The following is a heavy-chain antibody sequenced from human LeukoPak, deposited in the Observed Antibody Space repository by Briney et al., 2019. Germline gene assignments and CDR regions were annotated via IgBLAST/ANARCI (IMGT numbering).Heavy chain of an antibody. CDR2: IYYSGST. J-gene: IGHJ3*02. CDR1: GGSISSYY. D-gene: IGHD2-2*01. V-gene: IGHV4-59*01. Sequence: PSETLSHTCTVSGGSISSYYWSWIRQPPGKGLEWIGYIYYSGSTNYNPSLKSRVTISVDTSKNQFSLKLSSVTAADTAVYYCARGGGIVVVPAAIVDAFDIWGQGTMVTVSS. CDR3: ARGGGIVVVPAAIVDAFDI.